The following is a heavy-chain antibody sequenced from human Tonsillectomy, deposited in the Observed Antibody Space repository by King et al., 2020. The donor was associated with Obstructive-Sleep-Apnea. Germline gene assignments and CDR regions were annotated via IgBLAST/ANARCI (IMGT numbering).Heavy chain of an antibody. CDR1: GFTFSSYW. Sequence: VQLVESGGGLVQPGGSLRLSCAASGFTFSSYWMSWVRQAPGKGREWVANIKQDGIEKYYVDSVKGRFTISRDNAKNSLYLQMNSLRAEDTAVYYCARDRGYCSSTSCYPYYYYYGMDVWGQGTTVTVSS. D-gene: IGHD2-2*03. J-gene: IGHJ6*02. CDR2: IKQDGIEK. V-gene: IGHV3-7*01. CDR3: ARDRGYCSSTSCYPYYYYYGMDV.